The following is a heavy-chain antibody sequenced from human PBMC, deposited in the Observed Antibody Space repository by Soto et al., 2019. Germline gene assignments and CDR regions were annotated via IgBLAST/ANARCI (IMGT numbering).Heavy chain of an antibody. V-gene: IGHV3-21*01. Sequence: GGSLRLSCAASGFTFSSYSMNWVRQAPGKGLEWVSSISGRSGEIYYADSMKGRFIISRDNAKNSPYLQMNSLRVEDTAVYYCARAGQYDSIWGSYRADWFDPWGQGTLVTVSS. J-gene: IGHJ5*02. CDR3: ARAGQYDSIWGSYRADWFDP. D-gene: IGHD3-16*02. CDR1: GFTFSSYS. CDR2: ISGRSGEI.